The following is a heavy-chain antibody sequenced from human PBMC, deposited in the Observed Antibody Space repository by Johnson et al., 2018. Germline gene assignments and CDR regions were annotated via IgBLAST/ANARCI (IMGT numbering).Heavy chain of an antibody. CDR3: AKDIGSSISGYSH. V-gene: IGHV3-43*01. CDR2: ISWDGGST. CDR1: GFTFDDYT. Sequence: VESGGVVVQPGGSLRLSCAASGFTFDDYTMHWVRQAPGKGLEWVSLISWDGGSTYYVDSVKGRFTISRDNSKNSLYLQMNSLRTEDTALFYCAKDIGSSISGYSHWGQGTLVTVSS. J-gene: IGHJ4*02. D-gene: IGHD3-22*01.